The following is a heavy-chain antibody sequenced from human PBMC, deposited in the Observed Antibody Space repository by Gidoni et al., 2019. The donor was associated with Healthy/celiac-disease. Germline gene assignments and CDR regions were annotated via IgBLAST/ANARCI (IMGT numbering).Heavy chain of an antibody. CDR3: WAMVLGGWFDP. V-gene: IGHV4-39*01. D-gene: IGHD3-10*01. J-gene: IGHJ5*02. CDR1: GGSISSSSYY. Sequence: QLQLQESGPGLVKPSETLSLTCTVSGGSISSSSYYWGWIRQPPGKGLEWIGSIYYSGSTYYNPSLKSRVTISVDTSKNQFSLKLSSVTAADTAVYYCWAMVLGGWFDPWGQGTLVTVSS. CDR2: IYYSGST.